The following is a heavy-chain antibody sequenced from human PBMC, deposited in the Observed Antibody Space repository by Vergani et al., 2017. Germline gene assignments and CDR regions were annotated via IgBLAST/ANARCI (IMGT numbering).Heavy chain of an antibody. CDR3: ARERGYGDWYFEL. CDR2: IYYSGST. V-gene: IGHV4-31*01. CDR1: GGSISSGGYY. Sequence: QVQLQESGPGLVKPSQTLSLTCTVSGGSISSGGYYWSWIRQPPGKGLEWMGYIYYSGSTYYNPSLKSLVTISVDTSKNQFSLKLRSVTAADTSVYYCARERGYGDWYFELWGRGTLVTVSS. D-gene: IGHD4-17*01. J-gene: IGHJ2*01.